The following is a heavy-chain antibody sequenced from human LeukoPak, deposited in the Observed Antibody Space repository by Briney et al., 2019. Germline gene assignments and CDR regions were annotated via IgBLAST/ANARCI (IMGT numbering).Heavy chain of an antibody. J-gene: IGHJ4*02. Sequence: LTGGSLRLSCAASGFTFSSYWMHWVRQAPGKGLVWVSRINSDGSSTSYADSVKGRFTISRDNSKNTLYLQMNSLRAEDTAVYYCARDQASGSYYKDYFDYWGQGTLVTVSS. CDR2: INSDGSST. CDR3: ARDQASGSYYKDYFDY. V-gene: IGHV3-74*01. D-gene: IGHD1-26*01. CDR1: GFTFSSYW.